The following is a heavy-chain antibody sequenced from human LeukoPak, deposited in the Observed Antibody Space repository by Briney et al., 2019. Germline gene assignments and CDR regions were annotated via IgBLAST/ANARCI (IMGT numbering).Heavy chain of an antibody. CDR1: GFTFSSYA. Sequence: PGGSLRLSCAASGFTFSSYAMSWVRLAPGKGLEWVSAISGSGGSTYYADSVKGRFTISRDNSKNTLYLQMNSLRAEDTAVYYCANGDIVGPYGMDVWGKGTTVTVSS. V-gene: IGHV3-23*01. D-gene: IGHD5-12*01. CDR2: ISGSGGST. J-gene: IGHJ6*04. CDR3: ANGDIVGPYGMDV.